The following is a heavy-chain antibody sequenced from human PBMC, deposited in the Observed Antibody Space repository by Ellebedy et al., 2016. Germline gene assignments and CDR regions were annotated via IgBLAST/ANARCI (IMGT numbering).Heavy chain of an antibody. V-gene: IGHV3-30-3*01. J-gene: IGHJ4*02. CDR2: ISYDGSNK. Sequence: GGSLRLXCAASGFTFSSYAMHWVRQAPGKGLEWVAVISYDGSNKYYADSVKGRFTISRDNSKNTLYLQMNSLRAEDTAVYYCARGGGYSGYDTEYYFDYWGQGTLVTVSS. CDR3: ARGGGYSGYDTEYYFDY. D-gene: IGHD5-12*01. CDR1: GFTFSSYA.